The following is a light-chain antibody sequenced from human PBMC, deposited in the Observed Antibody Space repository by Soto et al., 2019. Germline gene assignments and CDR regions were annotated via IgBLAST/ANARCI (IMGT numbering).Light chain of an antibody. Sequence: QSALTQPASVSESPGQSITISCTGTSSNVGTYNLVSWYQQYPGKAPKLIIYEGTKRPSGVSNRFSGSNSGNTASLTISGLQAEDGADYYCCSYAGSSTSFGTGTKVTVL. CDR3: CSYAGSSTS. V-gene: IGLV2-23*01. J-gene: IGLJ1*01. CDR1: SSNVGTYNL. CDR2: EGT.